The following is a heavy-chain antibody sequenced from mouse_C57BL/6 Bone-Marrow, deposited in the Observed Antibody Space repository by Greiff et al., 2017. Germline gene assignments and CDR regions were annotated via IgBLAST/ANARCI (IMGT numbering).Heavy chain of an antibody. CDR2: IWRGGST. D-gene: IGHD1-1*01. CDR3: ATSPRYYGSIYWYFDV. Sequence: QVQLQQSGPGLVQPSQSLSITCTVSGFSLTSYGVHWVRQSPGKGLEWLGVIWRGGSTDYNAAFMSRLSITKDNSKSQVFFKMNSLQADDTAIYYCATSPRYYGSIYWYFDVWGTGTTVTVSS. V-gene: IGHV2-5*01. CDR1: GFSLTSYG. J-gene: IGHJ1*03.